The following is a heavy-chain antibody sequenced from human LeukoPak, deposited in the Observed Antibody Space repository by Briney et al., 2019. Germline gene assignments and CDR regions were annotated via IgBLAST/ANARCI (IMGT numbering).Heavy chain of an antibody. D-gene: IGHD3-10*01. CDR2: IKSKTDGGTT. CDR3: TTDRVLLWFGELFNYFDY. Sequence: GGSMRLSCAASGFTFSNAWMSWVRQAPGKGLEWVGRIKSKTDGGTTDYAAPVKGRFTISRDDSKNTLYLQMNSLKTEDTAVYYCTTDRVLLWFGELFNYFDYWGQGTLVTVSS. CDR1: GFTFSNAW. V-gene: IGHV3-15*01. J-gene: IGHJ4*02.